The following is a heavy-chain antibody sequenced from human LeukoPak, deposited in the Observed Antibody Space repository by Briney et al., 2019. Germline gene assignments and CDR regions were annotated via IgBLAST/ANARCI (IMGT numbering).Heavy chain of an antibody. CDR1: GGTFSSYA. D-gene: IGHD3-3*01. CDR3: ARELHDFWSGYYPDY. J-gene: IGHJ4*02. V-gene: IGHV1-69*04. CDR2: IIPILGIA. Sequence: ASVKVSCKASGGTFSSYAISWVRQAPGQGLEWMGRIIPILGIANYAQKFQGRVTITADKSTSTAYMELSSLRSEDMAVYYCARELHDFWSGYYPDYWGQGTLVTVSS.